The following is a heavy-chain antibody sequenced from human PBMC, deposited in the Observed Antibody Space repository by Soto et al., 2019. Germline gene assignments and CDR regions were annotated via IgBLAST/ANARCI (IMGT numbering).Heavy chain of an antibody. CDR2: ISRSGTTI. V-gene: IGHV3-11*01. D-gene: IGHD1-20*01. CDR3: ASSHNWNDLFDP. CDR1: GVTFCDYY. J-gene: IGHJ5*02. Sequence: PGGSLRLSCEPSGVTFCDYYRSWIRQAPGKGLEWVSYISRSGTTIYYADSVKGRFTISRDNAKNSLYLQMNSLRAEDTAVYYCASSHNWNDLFDPWGQGTLVTVSA.